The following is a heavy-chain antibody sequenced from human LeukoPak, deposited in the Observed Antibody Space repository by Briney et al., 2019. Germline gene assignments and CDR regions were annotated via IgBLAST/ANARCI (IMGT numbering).Heavy chain of an antibody. Sequence: GRSLRLSCAASGFTFSSYGMHWVRQAPGKRLEWVAVISYDGSNKYHADSAKGRFTISRDKSKNTLYLQMNRLRDEDTAVYYCAKDLSLYCGGDCCPEYWGQGTLVTVSS. CDR3: AKDLSLYCGGDCCPEY. CDR2: ISYDGSNK. D-gene: IGHD2-21*02. V-gene: IGHV3-30*18. J-gene: IGHJ4*02. CDR1: GFTFSSYG.